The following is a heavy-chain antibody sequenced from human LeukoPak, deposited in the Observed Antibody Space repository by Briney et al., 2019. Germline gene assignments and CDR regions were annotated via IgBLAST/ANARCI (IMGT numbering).Heavy chain of an antibody. Sequence: ASVKVSCKASGGTFSSYAISWVRQAPGQGLEWMGGVIPIFGTANYAQKFQGRVTITADESTSTAYMELSSLRSEDTAVYYCAKTLVPVEYYYYYYGMGVWGQGTTVTVSS. CDR2: VIPIFGTA. D-gene: IGHD6-13*01. J-gene: IGHJ6*02. CDR3: AKTLVPVEYYYYYYGMGV. V-gene: IGHV1-69*13. CDR1: GGTFSSYA.